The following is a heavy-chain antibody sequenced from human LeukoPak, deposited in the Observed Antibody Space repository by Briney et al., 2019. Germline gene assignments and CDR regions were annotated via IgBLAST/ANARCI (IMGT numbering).Heavy chain of an antibody. Sequence: GGSLRLSCAASGFTFSSYSMNWVRQAPGKGLEWVSSISSSSSYIYYADSVKGRFTISRDNAKNSLYLQMNSLRAEDTAVYYCARDLYEYSSSESAFDIWGQGTMVTVSS. D-gene: IGHD6-6*01. V-gene: IGHV3-21*01. CDR3: ARDLYEYSSSESAFDI. CDR2: ISSSSSYI. CDR1: GFTFSSYS. J-gene: IGHJ3*02.